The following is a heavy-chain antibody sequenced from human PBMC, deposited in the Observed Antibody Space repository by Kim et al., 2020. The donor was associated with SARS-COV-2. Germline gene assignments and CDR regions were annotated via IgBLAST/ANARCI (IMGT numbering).Heavy chain of an antibody. J-gene: IGHJ6*02. CDR3: ARGHINRATYYYYGMDV. Sequence: SETLSLTCTVSGGSISSYYWSWIRQPPGKGLEWIGYIYYSGSTNYNPSLKSRVTISVDTSKNQFSLKLSSVTAADTAVYYCARGHINRATYYYYGMDVWGQGTTVTVSS. CDR2: IYYSGST. CDR1: GGSISSYY. V-gene: IGHV4-59*08.